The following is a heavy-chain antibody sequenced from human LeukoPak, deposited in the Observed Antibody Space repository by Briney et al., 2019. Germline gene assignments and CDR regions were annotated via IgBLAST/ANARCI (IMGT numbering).Heavy chain of an antibody. J-gene: IGHJ4*02. V-gene: IGHV3-30-3*01. D-gene: IGHD3-22*01. CDR1: GFTFSSYA. Sequence: GGSLRLSCAASGFTFSSYAMHWVRQAPGKGLEWVAVMSYDGSNKYYADSVKGRFTISRDNSESTLYLQMNSLRVEDTALYYCVRGRSGYFDPLDFWGQGTLVTVSS. CDR3: VRGRSGYFDPLDF. CDR2: MSYDGSNK.